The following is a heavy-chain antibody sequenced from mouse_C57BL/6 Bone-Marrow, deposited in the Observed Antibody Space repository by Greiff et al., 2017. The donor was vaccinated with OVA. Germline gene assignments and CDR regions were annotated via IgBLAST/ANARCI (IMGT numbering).Heavy chain of an antibody. CDR3: AREAYGNYPYYFDY. D-gene: IGHD2-1*01. Sequence: VQLQQSGAELVRPGASVKLSCKASGYTFTDYYINWVKQRPGQGLEWIARIYPGSGNTYYNEKFKGKATLTAEKSSSTAYMQLSSLTSEDSAVYFCAREAYGNYPYYFDYWGQGTTLTVSS. V-gene: IGHV1-76*01. CDR2: IYPGSGNT. CDR1: GYTFTDYY. J-gene: IGHJ2*01.